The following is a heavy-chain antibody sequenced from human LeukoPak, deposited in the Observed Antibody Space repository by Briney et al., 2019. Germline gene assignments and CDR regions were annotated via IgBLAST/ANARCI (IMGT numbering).Heavy chain of an antibody. CDR1: GGSISSYY. CDR2: IYTSGST. CDR3: AASGSGSYGGLFSYNYMDV. Sequence: SETLSLTCTVSGGSISSYYWSWIRQPAGKGLEWIGRIYTSGSTNYNPSLKSRVTMSVDTSKNQFSLKLSSVTAADTAVYYCAASGSGSYGGLFSYNYMDVWGKGTTVTVSS. D-gene: IGHD1-26*01. J-gene: IGHJ6*03. V-gene: IGHV4-4*07.